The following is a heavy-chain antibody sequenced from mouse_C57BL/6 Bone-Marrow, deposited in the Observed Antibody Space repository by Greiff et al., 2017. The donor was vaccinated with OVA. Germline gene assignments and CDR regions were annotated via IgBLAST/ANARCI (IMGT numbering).Heavy chain of an antibody. CDR2: INPNNGGT. CDR1: GYTFTDYY. V-gene: IGHV1-26*01. CDR3: GSSLSIDYDVCCYGNYYSMDY. D-gene: IGHD2-4*01. Sequence: EVQLQQPGPELVKPGASVKISCKASGYTFTDYYMNWVKQSHGQSLEWIGDINPNNGGTSYNQKFKGKATLTVDKSSSTAYMELRGLTSDDSADLDCGSSLSIDYDVCCYGNYYSMDYCGRGTAVTLSS. J-gene: IGHJ4*01.